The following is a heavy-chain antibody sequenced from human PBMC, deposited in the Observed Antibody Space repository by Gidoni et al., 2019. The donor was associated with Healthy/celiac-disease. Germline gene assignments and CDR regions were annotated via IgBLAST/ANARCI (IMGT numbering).Heavy chain of an antibody. Sequence: QVQLVQSGAAVKTPGASVKVSCTASGYTFTSYYMHWVRQAPGQGLEWMGIINPSGGSTSYAQKFQGRDTMTRDTSTSTVYMGLSSLRSEDTAVYYCARGYYYYMDVWGKGTTVTVSS. CDR1: GYTFTSYY. CDR3: ARGYYYYMDV. CDR2: INPSGGST. V-gene: IGHV1-46*03. J-gene: IGHJ6*03.